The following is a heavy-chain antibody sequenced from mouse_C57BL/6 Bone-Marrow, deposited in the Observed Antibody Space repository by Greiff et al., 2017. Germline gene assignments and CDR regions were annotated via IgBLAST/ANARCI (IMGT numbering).Heavy chain of an antibody. CDR1: GYTFTSYW. Sequence: QVQLQQPGAELVMPGASVKLSCKASGYTFTSYWMHWVKQRPGQGLEWIGEIDPSDSYTTYNQKFKGQSTLTVDKSSSTAYMQLSSLTYEDSAVYYGARRGDGNLFADWGQGTLVTVSA. V-gene: IGHV1-69*01. D-gene: IGHD2-1*01. CDR2: IDPSDSYT. J-gene: IGHJ3*01. CDR3: ARRGDGNLFAD.